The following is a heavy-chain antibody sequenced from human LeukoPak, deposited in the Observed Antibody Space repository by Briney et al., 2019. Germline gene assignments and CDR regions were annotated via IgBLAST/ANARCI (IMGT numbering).Heavy chain of an antibody. J-gene: IGHJ4*02. Sequence: GASVKVSCKASGYTFTNYAVNWLRQAPGQRLEWMGWINAGNGDTKFSQNYQARVTITRDASASTAYMELSSLTSEATAVYFCARGLWSAHRREYYFDSWGQGTLVTVSS. D-gene: IGHD3-3*01. CDR2: INAGNGDT. V-gene: IGHV1-3*01. CDR3: ARGLWSAHRREYYFDS. CDR1: GYTFTNYA.